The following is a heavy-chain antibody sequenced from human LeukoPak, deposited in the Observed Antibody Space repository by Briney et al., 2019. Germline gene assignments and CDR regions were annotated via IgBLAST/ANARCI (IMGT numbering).Heavy chain of an antibody. Sequence: SETLSLTCAVYGGSFSNYYWSWIRQPPGKGLEWIGEINHRGGTKSNPFLKSRVTLSVDTSKTQFSLRLSSVTAADTAVYYCARGKTPSSWYPDYWGQGTLVTVSS. CDR1: GGSFSNYY. V-gene: IGHV4-34*01. CDR3: ARGKTPSSWYPDY. CDR2: INHRGGT. D-gene: IGHD6-13*01. J-gene: IGHJ4*02.